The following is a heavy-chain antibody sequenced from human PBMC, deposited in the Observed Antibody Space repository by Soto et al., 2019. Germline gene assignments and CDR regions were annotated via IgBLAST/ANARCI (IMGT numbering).Heavy chain of an antibody. V-gene: IGHV4-30-4*01. CDR3: ARGIYSTSSFFDS. J-gene: IGHJ4*02. CDR2: IYYSGNT. D-gene: IGHD6-6*01. CDR1: GDSISTADYY. Sequence: SETLSLTCTVSGDSISTADYYWNWIRQPPGKGLEWIGYIYYSGNTYYIPSLKSRVTISVDTSKNQISLKLNSVTAADTAVYYCARGIYSTSSFFDSWGQGTLVTVSS.